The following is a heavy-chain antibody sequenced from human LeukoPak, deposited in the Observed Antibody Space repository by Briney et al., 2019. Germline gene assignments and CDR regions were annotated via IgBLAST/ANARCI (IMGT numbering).Heavy chain of an antibody. Sequence: GGSLRLSCAVSGFTFSDYYMSWIRQAPGKGLEWVPYISSSGSTIYYADSVKGRFTISRDNAKNSLYLQMNSLRAEDTAVYYCAREYWPYYFDYWGQGTLVTVSS. J-gene: IGHJ4*02. CDR1: GFTFSDYY. D-gene: IGHD2-8*02. CDR3: AREYWPYYFDY. CDR2: ISSSGSTI. V-gene: IGHV3-11*04.